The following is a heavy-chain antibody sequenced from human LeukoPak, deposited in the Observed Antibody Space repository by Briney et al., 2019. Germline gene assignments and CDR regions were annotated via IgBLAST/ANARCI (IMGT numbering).Heavy chain of an antibody. CDR3: ARPGSGYPHDAFDI. D-gene: IGHD3-3*01. CDR1: GYTFSVYA. V-gene: IGHV7-4-1*02. Sequence: GASVKVSCKASGYTFSVYAVIWVRQAPGQGLEWMGWINTNTGNPTYAQGFTGRFVFSLDTSVSTAYLQISSLKAEDTAVYYCARPGSGYPHDAFDIWGQGTMVTVSS. CDR2: INTNTGNP. J-gene: IGHJ3*02.